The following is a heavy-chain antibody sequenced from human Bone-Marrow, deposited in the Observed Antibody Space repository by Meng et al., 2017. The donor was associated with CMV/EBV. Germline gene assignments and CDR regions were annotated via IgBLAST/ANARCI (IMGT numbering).Heavy chain of an antibody. D-gene: IGHD6-13*01. J-gene: IGHJ6*02. CDR1: GGSVSSGSYY. CDR2: IYYSGST. V-gene: IGHV4-61*01. CDR3: ARDRRIAAAVPYGMAV. Sequence: SETLSLTCTVSGGSVSSGSYYWSWIRQPPGKGLEWIGYIYYSGSTNYNPSLKSRVTISVDTSKNQFSLKLSSVTAADTAVYYCARDRRIAAAVPYGMAVWGQGTTVTVSS.